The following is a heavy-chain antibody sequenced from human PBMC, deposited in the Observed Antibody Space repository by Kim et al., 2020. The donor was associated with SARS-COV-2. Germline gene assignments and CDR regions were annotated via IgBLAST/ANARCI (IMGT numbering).Heavy chain of an antibody. CDR1: GYTFTSYA. CDR2: INAGNGNT. V-gene: IGHV1-3*01. D-gene: IGHD6-19*01. CDR3: ARDKGRHIGQQWLVQYGMDV. J-gene: IGHJ6*02. Sequence: ASVKVSCKASGYTFTSYAMHWVRQAPGQRLEWMGWINAGNGNTKYSQKFQGRVTITRDTSASTAYMELSSLRSEDTAVYYCARDKGRHIGQQWLVQYGMDVWGQGTTVTVSS.